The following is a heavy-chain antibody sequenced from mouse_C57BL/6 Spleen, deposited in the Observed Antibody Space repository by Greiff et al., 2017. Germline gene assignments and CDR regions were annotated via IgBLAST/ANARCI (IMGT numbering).Heavy chain of an antibody. J-gene: IGHJ3*01. CDR2: IHPNSGST. D-gene: IGHD2-5*01. CDR1: GYTFTSYW. CDR3: ARPYYSNQAWFAY. V-gene: IGHV1-64*01. Sequence: QVQLKQPGAELVKPGASVKLSCKASGYTFTSYWMHWVKQRPGQGLEWIGMIHPNSGSTNYNEKFKSKATLTVDKSSSTAYMQLSSLTSEDSAVYYCARPYYSNQAWFAYWGQGTLVTVSA.